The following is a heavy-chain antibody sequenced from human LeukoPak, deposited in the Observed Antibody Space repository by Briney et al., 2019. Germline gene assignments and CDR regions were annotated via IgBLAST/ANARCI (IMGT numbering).Heavy chain of an antibody. CDR3: ARTGDPLYYYGSGSYPKPGGPPDY. J-gene: IGHJ4*02. CDR2: ISHDGSKK. CDR1: KFTFSTYS. Sequence: GSLRLSCAASKFTFSTYSLHWVRQAPGKGLKWVAVISHDGSKKYYADSVKGRFTISRDNSKNTLYLQMNSLRPEDTAVYYCARTGDPLYYYGSGSYPKPGGPPDYWGQGTLVTVSS. D-gene: IGHD3-10*01. V-gene: IGHV3-30*04.